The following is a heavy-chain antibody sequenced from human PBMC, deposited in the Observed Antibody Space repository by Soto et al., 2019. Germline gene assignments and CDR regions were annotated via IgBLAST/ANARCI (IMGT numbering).Heavy chain of an antibody. J-gene: IGHJ6*02. CDR2: IHPGDSDT. V-gene: IGHV5-51*01. CDR1: GYSFTSYW. D-gene: IGHD3-3*01. Sequence: PGESLKISCKGSGYSFTSYWIGWVRQMPGKGLEWMGIIHPGDSDTRYSPSFQGQVTISADKSISTAYLQWSSLKASDTAMYYCARLTTRYYYGMDVWGQGTTVTVSS. CDR3: ARLTTRYYYGMDV.